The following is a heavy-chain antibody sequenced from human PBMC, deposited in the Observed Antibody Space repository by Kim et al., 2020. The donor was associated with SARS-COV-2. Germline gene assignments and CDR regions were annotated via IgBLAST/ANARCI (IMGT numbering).Heavy chain of an antibody. CDR2: ISGTGTIT. CDR1: GFTLSLYS. CDR3: VRENYWAFEI. D-gene: IGHD2-15*01. Sequence: GGSLRLSCATSGFTLSLYSMNWVRQSPGQGLEWVSHISGTGTITKHADSVRGRFTISRDNARNSLFLRMNGLRAEATAVYYCVRENYWAFEIWGQGTMVTFSS. V-gene: IGHV3-48*04. J-gene: IGHJ3*02.